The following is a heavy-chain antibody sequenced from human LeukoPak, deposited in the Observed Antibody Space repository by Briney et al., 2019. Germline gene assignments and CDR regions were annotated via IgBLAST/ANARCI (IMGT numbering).Heavy chain of an antibody. CDR3: ARGLLRGYYYYYMDV. CDR2: INHSGST. Sequence: SQTLSLTCTVSGGSISSGSYYWSWIRQPAGKGLEWIGEINHSGSTNYNPSLKSRVTISVDTSKNQFSLKLSSVTAADTAVYYCARGLLRGYYYYYMDVWGKGTTVTVSS. V-gene: IGHV4-61*09. J-gene: IGHJ6*03. CDR1: GGSISSGSYY. D-gene: IGHD3-10*01.